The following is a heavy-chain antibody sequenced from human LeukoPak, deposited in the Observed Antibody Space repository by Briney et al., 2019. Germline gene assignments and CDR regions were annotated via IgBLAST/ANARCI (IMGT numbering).Heavy chain of an antibody. J-gene: IGHJ4*02. Sequence: EGPLRLSCAASGFTFSTYAMNWVRQAPAKGLEWVSTIGGGGPTTDYADSVKDRFTISRDNSKNTLYLQMNSLRAEDTAVYFCARGFLGGTDQYFDSWGQGTLVTVSS. CDR2: IGGGGPTT. CDR3: ARGFLGGTDQYFDS. CDR1: GFTFSTYA. V-gene: IGHV3-23*01. D-gene: IGHD6-19*01.